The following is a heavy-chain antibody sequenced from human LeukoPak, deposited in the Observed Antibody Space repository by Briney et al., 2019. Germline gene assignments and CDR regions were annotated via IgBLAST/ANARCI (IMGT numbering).Heavy chain of an antibody. CDR2: IHYSGST. J-gene: IGHJ4*02. D-gene: IGHD3-22*01. V-gene: IGHV4-39*07. CDR3: VRVEGITMKVVIFDY. CDR1: GGSISSSSHY. Sequence: SETLSLTCTVSGGSISSSSHYWGWIRQPPGKGLEWIGSIHYSGSTYYNPSLKSRVTISVDTSKNQFSLKVNSMTAADTAVYYCVRVEGITMKVVIFDYWGQGTLVTVSS.